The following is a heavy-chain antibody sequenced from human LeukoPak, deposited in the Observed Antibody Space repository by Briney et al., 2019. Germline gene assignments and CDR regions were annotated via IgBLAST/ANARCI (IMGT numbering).Heavy chain of an antibody. D-gene: IGHD5-12*01. Sequence: ASVKVSCKASGYTFSGYYMHWVRQAPGQGLEWMGWISPNNGDTDYAQKFQGRVRMTTDTSISTAYMDLSRLTSNDTAMYYCAREGPLSSIKHWGQGTLVTVSS. J-gene: IGHJ1*01. CDR2: ISPNNGDT. CDR3: AREGPLSSIKH. V-gene: IGHV1-2*02. CDR1: GYTFSGYY.